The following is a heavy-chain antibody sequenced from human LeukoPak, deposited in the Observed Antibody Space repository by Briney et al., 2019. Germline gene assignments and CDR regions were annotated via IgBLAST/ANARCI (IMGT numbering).Heavy chain of an antibody. J-gene: IGHJ3*02. CDR3: ARGGSVKAFDI. CDR2: IYHSGST. Sequence: SSETLSLTCTVSGGSISSGGYYWSWIRQPPGKGLEWIGYIYHSGSTYYNPSLKSRVTISVDRSKNQSSLKLSSVTAADTAVYYCARGGSVKAFDIWGQGTMVTVSS. D-gene: IGHD1-26*01. V-gene: IGHV4-30-2*01. CDR1: GGSISSGGYY.